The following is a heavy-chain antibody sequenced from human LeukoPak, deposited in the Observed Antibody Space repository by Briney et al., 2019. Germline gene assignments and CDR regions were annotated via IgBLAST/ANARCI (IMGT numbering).Heavy chain of an antibody. V-gene: IGHV3-21*01. D-gene: IGHD6-6*01. Sequence: GGSLRLSCAASGFTFSSYGVNWVRQAPGKGLEWVSSISSSSSYIYYADSVKGRFTISRDNAKNSLYLQMNSLRAEDTAVYYCARDYFRTEYSSSYDYWGQGTLVTVSS. CDR3: ARDYFRTEYSSSYDY. CDR2: ISSSSSYI. J-gene: IGHJ4*02. CDR1: GFTFSSYG.